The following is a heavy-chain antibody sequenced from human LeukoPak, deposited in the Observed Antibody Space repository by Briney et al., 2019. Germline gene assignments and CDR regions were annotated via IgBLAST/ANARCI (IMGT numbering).Heavy chain of an antibody. CDR3: ARVRNFGEFSNWFDP. J-gene: IGHJ5*02. V-gene: IGHV4-59*08. Sequence: SETLSLTCTVSGGSISSYYWSWIRQPPGKRLEWIGYIYYSWSTNYSPSLKSRVTISVDTSKNQFSLKLSSVTAADTAVYYCARVRNFGEFSNWFDPWGQGTLVTVSS. CDR1: GGSISSYY. CDR2: IYYSWST. D-gene: IGHD3-10*01.